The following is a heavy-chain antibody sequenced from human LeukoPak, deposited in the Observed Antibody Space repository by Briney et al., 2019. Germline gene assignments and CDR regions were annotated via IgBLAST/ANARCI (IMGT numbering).Heavy chain of an antibody. D-gene: IGHD6-13*01. Sequence: GESLKISCKTSGYSFNTYWIAWVRQMPGKGLEWMGIIYPGDSDTRYSPSFQGQVTISADKSISTAYLQWSSLKASDTAMYYCARLARQQLSVFYWGQGTLVTVSS. CDR1: GYSFNTYW. CDR2: IYPGDSDT. J-gene: IGHJ4*02. CDR3: ARLARQQLSVFY. V-gene: IGHV5-51*01.